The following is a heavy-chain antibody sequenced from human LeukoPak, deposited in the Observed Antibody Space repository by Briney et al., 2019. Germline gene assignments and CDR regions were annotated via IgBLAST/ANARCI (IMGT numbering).Heavy chain of an antibody. J-gene: IGHJ5*02. D-gene: IGHD3-22*01. CDR3: ASGYYDSSGYRNWFDP. Sequence: GESLKISCKGSGYSFTSYWIGWVRQMPGKGLEWMGIIYPGDSDTRYSPSFQGQVTISADKSISTAYLQWSSLKASDTAMYYCASGYYDSSGYRNWFDPWAREPWSPSPQ. V-gene: IGHV5-51*01. CDR1: GYSFTSYW. CDR2: IYPGDSDT.